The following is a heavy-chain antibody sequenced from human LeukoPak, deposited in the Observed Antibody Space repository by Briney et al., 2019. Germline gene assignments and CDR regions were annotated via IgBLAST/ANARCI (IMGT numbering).Heavy chain of an antibody. J-gene: IGHJ5*02. Sequence: PSETLSLTCTVSGGSISSGSYYWSWIRQPAGKGLEWFGPIYTSGSTNYNPSLKSRVSISLDTSKNQFSLKLTSVTAADTAVYYCARGYCSGGSCYFEFWFDPWGQGTLVTVSS. CDR2: IYTSGST. CDR1: GGSISSGSYY. CDR3: ARGYCSGGSCYFEFWFDP. D-gene: IGHD2-15*01. V-gene: IGHV4-61*02.